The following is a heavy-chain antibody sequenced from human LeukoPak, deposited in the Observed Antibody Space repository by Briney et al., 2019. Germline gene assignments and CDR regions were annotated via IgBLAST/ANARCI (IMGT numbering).Heavy chain of an antibody. D-gene: IGHD2-2*01. V-gene: IGHV1-69*13. J-gene: IGHJ3*02. CDR2: IIPIFDTT. CDR3: ARSSSTNDAFDI. Sequence: GASVKVSCKASGGTVSSYAISWVRQAPGQGLEWLGGIIPIFDTTNYAQKFQGRVTITADESTSTAYMELSSLRSEDTAINYCARSSSTNDAFDIWGQGTMVTVSS. CDR1: GGTVSSYA.